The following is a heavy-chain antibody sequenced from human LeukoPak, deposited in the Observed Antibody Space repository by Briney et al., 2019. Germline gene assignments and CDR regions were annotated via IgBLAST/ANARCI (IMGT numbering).Heavy chain of an antibody. D-gene: IGHD3-10*01. CDR1: GFTFSYYW. J-gene: IGHJ5*02. CDR3: ARGVNNWLDP. Sequence: GGSLRLSCAASGFTFSYYWMYWVRQAPGKGLVWVSRINSDGSSTNYADSVKGRFTISRDNAKNTMYLQMSSLRAEDTAMYYCARGVNNWLDPWGQGTLVTVSS. V-gene: IGHV3-74*01. CDR2: INSDGSST.